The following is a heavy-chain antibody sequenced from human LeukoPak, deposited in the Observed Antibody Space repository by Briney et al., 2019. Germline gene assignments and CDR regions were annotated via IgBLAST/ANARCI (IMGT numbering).Heavy chain of an antibody. CDR3: ARDLHVRGIITNTNWFDP. Sequence: GGSLRLSCAASGFAFSSYSMNWVRQAPGKGLVWVSSISSCSRSKYYSDSLKGRFTISRDNAKDLLYLQMNSLRAEDTAVYYCARDLHVRGIITNTNWFDPWGQGTLVTVSS. V-gene: IGHV3-21*01. CDR1: GFAFSSYS. J-gene: IGHJ5*02. D-gene: IGHD3-10*02. CDR2: ISSCSRSK.